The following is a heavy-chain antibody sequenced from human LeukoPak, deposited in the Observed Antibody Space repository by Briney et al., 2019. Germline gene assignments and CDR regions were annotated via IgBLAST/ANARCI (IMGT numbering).Heavy chain of an antibody. CDR3: ARVRLKPPYGGSYGAFDI. D-gene: IGHD1-26*01. CDR2: IYSGGST. V-gene: IGHV3-66*01. Sequence: GGSLRLSCAASGFTVSSNYMSWVRQAPGKGLEWVSVIYSGGSTYYADSVKGRFTISRDNSKNTLYLQMNSLRAEDTAVYYCARVRLKPPYGGSYGAFDIWGQGTMVTVSS. CDR1: GFTVSSNY. J-gene: IGHJ3*02.